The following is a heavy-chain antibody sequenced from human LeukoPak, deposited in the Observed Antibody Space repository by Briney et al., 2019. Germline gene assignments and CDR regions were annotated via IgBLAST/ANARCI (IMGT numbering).Heavy chain of an antibody. Sequence: ASVKVSCKASGYTFTSYGISWVRQAPGQGLEWMGWISAYNGNTNYAQKLQGRVTMTTDTSTSTAYMELRSLRSDDTAVSYCARDLRPTDHSGYDNWFDPWGQGTLVTVSS. CDR1: GYTFTSYG. D-gene: IGHD5-12*01. CDR2: ISAYNGNT. J-gene: IGHJ5*02. CDR3: ARDLRPTDHSGYDNWFDP. V-gene: IGHV1-18*01.